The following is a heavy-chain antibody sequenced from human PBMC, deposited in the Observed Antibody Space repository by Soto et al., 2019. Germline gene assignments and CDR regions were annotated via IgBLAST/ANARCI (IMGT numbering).Heavy chain of an antibody. CDR3: AKEVDVELTFGYVDC. V-gene: IGHV3-23*01. CDR1: GFSFSNYG. CDR2: INGRGDRT. D-gene: IGHD1-7*01. Sequence: EVQLLESGGGLVRPGGSLRLSCAASGFSFSNYGMSWVRQAPGKGLEWVSAINGRGDRTYYTASVEGRFAISRDPSTNSLSLQMNSLRAEDTAIYYCAKEVDVELTFGYVDCWGQGTLVTVSS. J-gene: IGHJ4*02.